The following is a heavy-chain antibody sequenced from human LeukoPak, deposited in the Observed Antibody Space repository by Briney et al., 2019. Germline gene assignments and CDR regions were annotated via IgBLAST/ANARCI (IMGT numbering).Heavy chain of an antibody. CDR3: ARAGNGYDAFDI. V-gene: IGHV1-69*05. CDR1: GYTFTNYG. J-gene: IGHJ3*02. CDR2: IIPIFGTA. Sequence: SVKVSCKASGYTFTNYGISWVRQAPGQGLERMGGIIPIFGTANYAQKFQGRVTITTDESTSTAYMELSSLRSEDTAVYYCARAGNGYDAFDIWGQGTMVTVSS. D-gene: IGHD3-10*01.